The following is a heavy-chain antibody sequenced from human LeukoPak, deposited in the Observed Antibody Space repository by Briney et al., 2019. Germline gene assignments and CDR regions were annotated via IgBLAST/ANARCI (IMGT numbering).Heavy chain of an antibody. CDR1: GFTFSSYS. Sequence: GGSLRLSCAASGFTFSSYSMNWVRRAPGKGLEWVSSISSSSSYIYYADSVKGRFTISRDNAKNSLYLQMNSLRAEDTAVYYCARDRSSSWYESYYMDVWGKGTTVTVSS. CDR2: ISSSSSYI. J-gene: IGHJ6*03. D-gene: IGHD6-13*01. CDR3: ARDRSSSWYESYYMDV. V-gene: IGHV3-21*01.